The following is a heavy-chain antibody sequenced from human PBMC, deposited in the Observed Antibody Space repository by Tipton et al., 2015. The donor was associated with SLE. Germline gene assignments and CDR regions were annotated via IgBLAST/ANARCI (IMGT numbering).Heavy chain of an antibody. D-gene: IGHD1-26*01. CDR3: ARCSRKRLGLYYYYMDV. V-gene: IGHV4-39*07. CDR1: GGSISSYY. CDR2: IYYSGST. J-gene: IGHJ6*03. Sequence: TLSLTCTVSGGSISSYYWGWIRQPPGKGLEWIGSIYYSGSTYYNPSLKSRVTISVDTSKNQFSLKLSSVTAADTAVYYCARCSRKRLGLYYYYMDVWGKGNTVTVSS.